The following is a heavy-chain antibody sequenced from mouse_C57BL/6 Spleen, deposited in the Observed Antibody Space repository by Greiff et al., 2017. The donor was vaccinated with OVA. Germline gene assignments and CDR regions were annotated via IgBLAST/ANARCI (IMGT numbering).Heavy chain of an antibody. V-gene: IGHV1-55*01. D-gene: IGHD1-1*01. CDR2: IYPGSGST. CDR3: AREGGFITTVVATDY. CDR1: GYTFTSYW. J-gene: IGHJ2*01. Sequence: VQLQQSGAELVKPGASVKMSCKASGYTFTSYWITWVKQRPGQGLEWIGDIYPGSGSTNYNEKFKSKATLTVDTSSSTAYMQLSSLTSEDSAVYYCAREGGFITTVVATDYWGQGTTLTVSS.